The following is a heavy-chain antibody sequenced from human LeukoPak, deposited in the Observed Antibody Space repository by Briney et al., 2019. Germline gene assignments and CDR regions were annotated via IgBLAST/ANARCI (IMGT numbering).Heavy chain of an antibody. D-gene: IGHD5-24*01. J-gene: IGHJ4*02. CDR1: GFTFIDFA. CDR3: ARPSPPGDGYNPPDY. V-gene: IGHV3-30*01. CDR2: ISHDGKTK. Sequence: QSGRSLRLSCTASGFTFIDFAMHWVRQAPGMGLEWVAVISHDGKTKYHAESVKGRFTISRDNSKNTVYLQMNSLRLEDTAVYFCARPSPPGDGYNPPDYWGPGNPVTVSS.